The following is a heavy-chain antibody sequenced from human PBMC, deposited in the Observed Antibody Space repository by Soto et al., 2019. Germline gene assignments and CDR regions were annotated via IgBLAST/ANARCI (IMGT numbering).Heavy chain of an antibody. J-gene: IGHJ4*02. CDR3: AKGGDSAVY. V-gene: IGHV3-30*18. CDR2: ISYDGSNK. CDR1: GFTFSSYG. Sequence: QVQLVESGGGVVQPGRSLRLSCAASGFTFSSYGMHWVRQAPGKGLEWVAVISYDGSNKYYADSVKGRFTISRDNSKNTLYLQMNSLRAEDTAVYYCAKGGDSAVYWGQGTLVTVSS. D-gene: IGHD4-17*01.